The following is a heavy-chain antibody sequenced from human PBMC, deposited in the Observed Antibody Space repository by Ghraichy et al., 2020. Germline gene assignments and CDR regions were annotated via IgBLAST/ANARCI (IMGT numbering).Heavy chain of an antibody. CDR3: ARSGARGHFYYMDV. V-gene: IGHV5-51*01. D-gene: IGHD1-26*01. CDR1: GDTFTTYW. CDR2: IYAGDSDT. Sequence: GESLNISCKGSGDTFTTYWIAWVRQMPGKGLEWMGFIYAGDSDTRYSPSFRGQVTISADKSINTAYLQWSSLRASNTAMYYCARSGARGHFYYMDVWGKGTTVTVS. J-gene: IGHJ6*03.